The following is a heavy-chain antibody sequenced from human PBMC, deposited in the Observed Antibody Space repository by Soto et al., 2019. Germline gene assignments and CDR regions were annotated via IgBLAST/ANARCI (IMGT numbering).Heavy chain of an antibody. J-gene: IGHJ6*01. D-gene: IGHD2-15*01. CDR3: ARWPGYCSGGSCYNYYGLDV. CDR1: GGTFSRYP. CDR2: IIPTSGTA. Sequence: QVQLVQSGAEVKKPGSSVKVSCKASGGTFSRYPITWVRQAPGQGLEWMGGIIPTSGTANYAQKFQGRVTIIADESTSTAYMELSSLRSEDTAVYYCARWPGYCSGGSCYNYYGLDVW. V-gene: IGHV1-69*01.